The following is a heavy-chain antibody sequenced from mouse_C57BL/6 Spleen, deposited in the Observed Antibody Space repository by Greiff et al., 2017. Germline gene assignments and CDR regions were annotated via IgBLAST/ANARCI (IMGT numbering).Heavy chain of an antibody. CDR1: GYTFTDYY. J-gene: IGHJ1*03. D-gene: IGHD1-1*01. CDR3: ARSGGYYYGSSYGYFDV. CDR2: INPNNGGT. V-gene: IGHV1-26*01. Sequence: EVQLQQSGPELVKPGASVKISCKASGYTFTDYYMNWVKQSHGKSLEWIGDINPNNGGTSYNQKFKGKATLTVDKSSSTAYMELRSLTSEDSAVYYCARSGGYYYGSSYGYFDVWGTGTTVTVSS.